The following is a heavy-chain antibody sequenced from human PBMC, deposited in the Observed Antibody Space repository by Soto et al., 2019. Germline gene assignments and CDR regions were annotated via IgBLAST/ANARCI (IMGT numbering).Heavy chain of an antibody. V-gene: IGHV3-23*01. CDR2: ISGSGGST. CDR1: GFTFSSYA. J-gene: IGHJ6*02. CDR3: AKFIVVVPAAIQEFSYYYYGMDV. D-gene: IGHD2-2*02. Sequence: PGGSLRLSCAASGFTFSSYAMSWVRQAPGKGLEWVSAISGSGGSTYYADSVKGRFTISRDNSKNTLYLQMNSLRAEDTAVYYCAKFIVVVPAAIQEFSYYYYGMDVWGQGTKVTVSS.